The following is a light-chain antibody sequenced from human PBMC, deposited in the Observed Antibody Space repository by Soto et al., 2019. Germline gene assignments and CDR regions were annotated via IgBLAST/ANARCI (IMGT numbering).Light chain of an antibody. CDR3: SSYTSSSTRV. Sequence: QSVLTQPASVSGSPGQSITISCTGTSSDVGGYNYVYWYQQHPGKAPKLMIYEVSKRPSGVSNRFSGSKSGNTASLTISGLQAEDEADYYCSSYTSSSTRVFGGGTKLTVL. CDR2: EVS. J-gene: IGLJ2*01. V-gene: IGLV2-14*01. CDR1: SSDVGGYNY.